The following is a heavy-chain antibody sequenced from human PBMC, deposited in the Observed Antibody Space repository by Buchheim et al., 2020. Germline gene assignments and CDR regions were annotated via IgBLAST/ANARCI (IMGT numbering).Heavy chain of an antibody. V-gene: IGHV3-23*01. D-gene: IGHD3-9*01. Sequence: EVQLLESGGGLVQPGGSLRLSCAASGFTFSSYAMSWVRQAPGKGLEWVPAISGSGGSTYYADSVKGRFTISRDNSKNTLYLPMNSLRAEDTAVYYCAKDSLLYDILPLYYFDYWGQGTL. J-gene: IGHJ4*02. CDR1: GFTFSSYA. CDR3: AKDSLLYDILPLYYFDY. CDR2: ISGSGGST.